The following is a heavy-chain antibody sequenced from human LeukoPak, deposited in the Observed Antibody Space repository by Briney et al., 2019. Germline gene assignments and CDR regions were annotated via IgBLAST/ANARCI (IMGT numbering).Heavy chain of an antibody. V-gene: IGHV5-51*01. D-gene: IGHD2-21*02. CDR3: ARGDVVRGVSWFDS. CDR1: GYTFTSYW. Sequence: GESLKISCQGSGYTFTSYWIGWVRQMPAKGLEWMGSIYPGDSDTKCSPSFQGQVTISVDKSTNTAYLQWKSLKASDTAMYYCARGDVVRGVSWFDSWGQGALVTVSS. J-gene: IGHJ5*01. CDR2: IYPGDSDT.